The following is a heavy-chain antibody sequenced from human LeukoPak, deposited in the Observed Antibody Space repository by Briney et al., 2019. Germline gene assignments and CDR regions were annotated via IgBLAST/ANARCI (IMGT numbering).Heavy chain of an antibody. V-gene: IGHV3-7*05. CDR1: GFTFSSFW. Sequence: PGGSLRLSCAASGFTFSSFWMSWVRQAPGKGLEWVANIKAARSQNNYFDSVKGRFTISRDNAKHSLSLQMNSLSAEDTAVYYCATYLYASSAFDSWGQGTLVTVSS. J-gene: IGHJ5*01. CDR3: ATYLYASSAFDS. D-gene: IGHD3-22*01. CDR2: IKAARSQN.